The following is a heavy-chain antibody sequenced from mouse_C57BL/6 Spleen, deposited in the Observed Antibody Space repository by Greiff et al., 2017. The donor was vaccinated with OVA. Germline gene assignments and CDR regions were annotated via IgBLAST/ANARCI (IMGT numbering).Heavy chain of an antibody. CDR2: ISDGGSYT. J-gene: IGHJ2*01. D-gene: IGHD6-2*01. CDR1: GFTFSSYA. V-gene: IGHV5-4*01. Sequence: DVHLVESGGGLVKPGGSLKLSCAASGFTFSSYAMSWVRQTPEKRLEWVATISDGGSYTYSPDTVTGRFTISSENAKNNLYLQMSQLKSEDTAMYYCAREGVSYYFDYWGQGTTLTVSS. CDR3: AREGVSYYFDY.